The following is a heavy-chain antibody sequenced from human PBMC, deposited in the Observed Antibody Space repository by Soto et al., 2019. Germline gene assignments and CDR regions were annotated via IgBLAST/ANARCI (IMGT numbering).Heavy chain of an antibody. D-gene: IGHD3-10*01. J-gene: IGHJ6*02. CDR3: ATDRRVITTVRGVTQYYYYGMDV. CDR2: ISSSGSPI. Sequence: QVQLVESGGGLVKPGGSLRLSCAGSGFTFSDYYMSWIRQAPGKGLEWLSYISSSGSPIYYADSVKGRFTISRDNTKNSLYLQLNSLRAEATAVYYCATDRRVITTVRGVTQYYYYGMDVWGQGTTVTVYS. V-gene: IGHV3-11*01. CDR1: GFTFSDYY.